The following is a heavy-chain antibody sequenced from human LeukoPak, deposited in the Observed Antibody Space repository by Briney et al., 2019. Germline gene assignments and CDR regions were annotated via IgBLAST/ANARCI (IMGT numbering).Heavy chain of an antibody. CDR3: ARRSRIYYGSRSYKNAFDI. D-gene: IGHD3-10*01. J-gene: IGHJ3*02. CDR2: IHYTGST. Sequence: SETLSLTCSVSGGSIRSSSYYWGWIRQPPGKGLEWMGTIHYTGSTYYTPSLKSRVTVSVDTSNNQFSLKVSSVTAADTAVYYCARRSRIYYGSRSYKNAFDIWGQGTMVTVSS. V-gene: IGHV4-39*01. CDR1: GGSIRSSSYY.